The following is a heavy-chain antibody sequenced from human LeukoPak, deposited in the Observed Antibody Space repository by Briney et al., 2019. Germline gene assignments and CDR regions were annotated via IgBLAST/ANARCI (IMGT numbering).Heavy chain of an antibody. Sequence: GGSLRLSCAASGFTFSSYWMSWVRQAPGKGLEWVANIKQDGSVKYYVDSVKGRFTISRGNAKNSLYLQMNSLRAEDTAVYYCARAVAGYYFDYWGQGTLVTVSS. CDR3: ARAVAGYYFDY. J-gene: IGHJ4*02. D-gene: IGHD6-19*01. V-gene: IGHV3-7*01. CDR1: GFTFSSYW. CDR2: IKQDGSVK.